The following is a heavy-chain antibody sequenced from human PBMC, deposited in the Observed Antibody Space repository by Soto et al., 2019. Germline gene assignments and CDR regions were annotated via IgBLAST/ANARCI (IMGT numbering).Heavy chain of an antibody. CDR2: ISSSGSTI. CDR3: ARDQTTVYYYYGMDV. J-gene: IGHJ6*02. D-gene: IGHD1-1*01. Sequence: ASGFTFSSYEMNWVRQAPGKGLEWVSYISSSGSTIYYADSVKGRFTISRDNAKNSLYLQMNSLRAEDTAVYYCARDQTTVYYYYGMDVWGQGTTVTVSS. V-gene: IGHV3-48*03. CDR1: GFTFSSYE.